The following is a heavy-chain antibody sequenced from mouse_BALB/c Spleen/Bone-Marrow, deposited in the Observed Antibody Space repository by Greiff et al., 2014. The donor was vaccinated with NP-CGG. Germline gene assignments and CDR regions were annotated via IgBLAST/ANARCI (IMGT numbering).Heavy chain of an antibody. J-gene: IGHJ3*01. V-gene: IGHV1-9*01. CDR3: ARELGLRLAY. CDR2: ILPGSGST. CDR1: GYTFSSYW. D-gene: IGHD3-1*01. Sequence: VQLQESGAELMKPGASVKLSCKTSGYTFSSYWIEWVKQRPGHGLEWIGEILPGSGSTNSNEKFKGKATFTADTSSNTAYMQLSSLTSEDSAVYYCARELGLRLAYWGQGTLVTVSA.